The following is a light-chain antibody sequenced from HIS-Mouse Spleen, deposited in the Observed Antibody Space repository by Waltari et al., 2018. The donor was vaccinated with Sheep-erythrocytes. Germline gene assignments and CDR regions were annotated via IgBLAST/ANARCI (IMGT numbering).Light chain of an antibody. CDR2: DVS. Sequence: QSALTQPRSVSGSPGQSVTISCTGTSSDVGGYNYVSWYQQHPGKAPKLMIYDVSKRPSGGPDPCSGSKSGNTASLTISGLQAEDEADYYCCSYAGSYTYVFGTGTKVTVL. CDR1: SSDVGGYNY. J-gene: IGLJ1*01. V-gene: IGLV2-11*01. CDR3: CSYAGSYTYV.